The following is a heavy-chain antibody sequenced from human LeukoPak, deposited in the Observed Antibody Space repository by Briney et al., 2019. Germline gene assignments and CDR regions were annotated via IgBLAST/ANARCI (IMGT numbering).Heavy chain of an antibody. J-gene: IGHJ4*02. D-gene: IGHD6-19*01. Sequence: GASVKVSCKASGGTFSSYAISWVRQAPGQGLEWMGRIIPILGIANYAQKFQGRVTITADKSTSTAYMELSSLRSEDTAVYYCARVHQQWLAQTPGYFDYWGQGTLVTVSS. CDR3: ARVHQQWLAQTPGYFDY. CDR2: IIPILGIA. V-gene: IGHV1-69*04. CDR1: GGTFSSYA.